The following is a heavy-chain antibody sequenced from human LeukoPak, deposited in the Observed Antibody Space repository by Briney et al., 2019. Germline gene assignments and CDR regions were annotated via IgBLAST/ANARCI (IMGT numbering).Heavy chain of an antibody. CDR3: ARDEYLLTGGYYYYYMDV. CDR1: GGSFSGYY. J-gene: IGHJ6*03. CDR2: IYSSGST. D-gene: IGHD1-14*01. V-gene: IGHV4-4*07. Sequence: SETLSLTCAVYGGSFSGYYWSWIRQPAGKGLEWIGRIYSSGSTDYNPSLKSRVTISVDTSKSQFSLNLSSVTAADTAVYYCARDEYLLTGGYYYYYMDVWGKGTTVTVSS.